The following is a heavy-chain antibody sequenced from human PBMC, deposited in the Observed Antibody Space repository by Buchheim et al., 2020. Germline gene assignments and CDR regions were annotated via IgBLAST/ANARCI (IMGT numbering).Heavy chain of an antibody. V-gene: IGHV3-74*01. Sequence: EERLVESGGGLGQPGGSLRLSCAASGFTFSSDWMHWVCQAPGKGLVWVSRINPDGSDTTYADSVKGRFTISRDNGRNTLYLQMNSLRGEDTAIYYCTRSANFFRGMDVWGQGTT. J-gene: IGHJ6*02. D-gene: IGHD2-15*01. CDR2: INPDGSDT. CDR1: GFTFSSDW. CDR3: TRSANFFRGMDV.